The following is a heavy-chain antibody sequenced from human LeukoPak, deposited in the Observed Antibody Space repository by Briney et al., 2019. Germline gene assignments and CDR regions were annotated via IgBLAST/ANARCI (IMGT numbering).Heavy chain of an antibody. CDR3: AKAPPYYADSSGYFQH. CDR1: GFTFDDSA. V-gene: IGHV3-9*01. J-gene: IGHJ1*01. D-gene: IGHD3-22*01. CDR2: ISWNSGII. Sequence: GGSLRLSCAASGFTFDDSAMHWVRQVPGKGLEWVSGISWNSGIIDYADSVKGRFTISRDNAKNSLYLQMNNLRPDDTAFYYCAKAPPYYADSSGYFQHWGQGTLVTVSS.